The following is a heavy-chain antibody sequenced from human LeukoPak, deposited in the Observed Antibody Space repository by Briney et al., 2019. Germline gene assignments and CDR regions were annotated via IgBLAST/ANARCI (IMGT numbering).Heavy chain of an antibody. D-gene: IGHD6-13*01. V-gene: IGHV4-39*07. CDR3: ASLAAAGTYTDY. Sequence: TLSLTCTVSGGSISSSSYYWGWIRQPPGKGLEWIGSIYYSGSTYYNPSLKSRVTISVDTSKNQFSLKLSSVTAADTAVYYCASLAAAGTYTDYWGQGTLVTVSS. CDR2: IYYSGST. J-gene: IGHJ4*02. CDR1: GGSISSSSYY.